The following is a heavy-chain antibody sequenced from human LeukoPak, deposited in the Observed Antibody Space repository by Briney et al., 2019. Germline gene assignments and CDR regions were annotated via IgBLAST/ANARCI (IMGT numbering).Heavy chain of an antibody. CDR2: FFLKGST. D-gene: IGHD6-13*01. CDR3: ARELDSPAGQGAFDI. Sequence: SETLSLTCTVSGYSITSAYYWGWIRQPPGKGLEWIGSFFLKGSTYYNPSLKSRVTISVDTSKNQFSLKLSSVTAADTAVYYCARELDSPAGQGAFDIWGQGTMVTVSS. V-gene: IGHV4-38-2*02. J-gene: IGHJ3*02. CDR1: GYSITSAYY.